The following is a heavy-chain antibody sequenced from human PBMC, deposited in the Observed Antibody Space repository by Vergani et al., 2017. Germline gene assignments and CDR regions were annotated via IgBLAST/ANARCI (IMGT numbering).Heavy chain of an antibody. D-gene: IGHD5-12*01. V-gene: IGHV3-23*01. CDR1: GFTFNHYA. CDR2: ISGSGGST. CDR3: AKANPGNSGYDYLYYYHAMDV. Sequence: EVQLLESGGDLVQPGGSLRLSCAASGFTFNHYAMNWVRQAPGKGLEWVSGISGSGGSTYYAGSVKGRFTISRDSSKNTLYLQMNSLSAGETAVYYCAKANPGNSGYDYLYYYHAMDVWGQGTTVTVSS. J-gene: IGHJ6*02.